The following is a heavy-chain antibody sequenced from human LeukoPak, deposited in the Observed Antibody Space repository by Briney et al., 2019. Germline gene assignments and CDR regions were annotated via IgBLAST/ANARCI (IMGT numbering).Heavy chain of an antibody. CDR1: GGSISSSSYY. J-gene: IGHJ4*02. D-gene: IGHD3-10*01. V-gene: IGHV4-61*05. CDR3: AIGSYPLQY. CDR2: VHDSGST. Sequence: PSETLSLTCTVSGGSISSSSYYWSWIRQPPGKRLEWIALVHDSGSTNYNPSLKSRVTMSLDTSKNRLSLKLNSVTAADTAVYYCAIGSYPLQYWGQGTLVTVSS.